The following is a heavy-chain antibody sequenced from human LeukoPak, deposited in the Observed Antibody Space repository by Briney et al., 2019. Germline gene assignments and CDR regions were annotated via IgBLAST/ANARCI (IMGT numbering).Heavy chain of an antibody. CDR1: GFTFSSYS. CDR2: ITSSSTYI. Sequence: GGSLRLSCAASGFTFSSYSMNWVRQAPGKGLEWVSSITSSSTYIYYADSVQGRFTVSRDNAKNSLYLQMSSLRAEDTAVYYCARDVVDTPEQNYWGQGTLVTVSS. V-gene: IGHV3-21*01. CDR3: ARDVVDTPEQNY. D-gene: IGHD5-18*01. J-gene: IGHJ4*02.